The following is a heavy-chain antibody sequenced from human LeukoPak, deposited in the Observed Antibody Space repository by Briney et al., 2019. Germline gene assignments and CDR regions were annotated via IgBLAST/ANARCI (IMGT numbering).Heavy chain of an antibody. CDR3: AKGGTAADNYWYFDL. CDR1: GFTFDDYV. CDR2: ISWNSGSV. D-gene: IGHD6-13*01. V-gene: IGHV3-9*01. J-gene: IGHJ2*01. Sequence: GGSLRLSRVASGFTFDDYVMHWVRQAPGKGLEWVSGISWNSGSVVYADSVKGRFTISRDNAKNSLYLRMNSLRAEDTALYYCAKGGTAADNYWYFDLWGRGTLVTVSS.